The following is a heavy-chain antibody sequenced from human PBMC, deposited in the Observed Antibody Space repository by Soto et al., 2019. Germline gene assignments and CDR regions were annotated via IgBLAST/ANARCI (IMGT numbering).Heavy chain of an antibody. D-gene: IGHD3-16*01. CDR1: GFTISDYY. Sequence: QVQLVESGGGLVKPGGSLRLSCAASGFTISDYYMTWIRQAPGKGLEWLSYITYNGDTIYYADCVKGRFTISRDNAHNSLYLEMNSLRAEDTAIYYCARLRPTNTGGTFDIWGQGTMVTVSS. J-gene: IGHJ3*02. V-gene: IGHV3-11*01. CDR2: ITYNGDTI. CDR3: ARLRPTNTGGTFDI.